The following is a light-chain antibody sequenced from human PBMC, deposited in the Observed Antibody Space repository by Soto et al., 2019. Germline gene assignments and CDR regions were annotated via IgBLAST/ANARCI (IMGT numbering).Light chain of an antibody. CDR3: VSYTVSRSYV. CDR1: SSDIVAYDH. Sequence: HPASLSGSPGQSITISCSGTSSDIVAYDHVTCYQQFTGKSPKLMIYSVSNRPSGVSYRFSGSKSGNTASLTISGLQAEDEADYYCVSYTVSRSYVFASGTTVTGL. V-gene: IGLV2-14*01. J-gene: IGLJ1*01. CDR2: SVS.